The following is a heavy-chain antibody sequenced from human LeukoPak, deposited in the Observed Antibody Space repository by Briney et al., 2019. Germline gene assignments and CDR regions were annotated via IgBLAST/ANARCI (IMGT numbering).Heavy chain of an antibody. V-gene: IGHV3-9*01. J-gene: IGHJ4*02. D-gene: IGHD2-2*01. CDR3: AKGLGYCSSTSCKVFDY. CDR2: ISWNSGSI. Sequence: PGGSLRLSCAASGFTFDDYAMHWVRQAPGKGLEWVSGISWNSGSIGYADSVKGRFTISRDNAKNSLYLQMNSLRAEDTALYYCAKGLGYCSSTSCKVFDYWGQGTLVTVSS. CDR1: GFTFDDYA.